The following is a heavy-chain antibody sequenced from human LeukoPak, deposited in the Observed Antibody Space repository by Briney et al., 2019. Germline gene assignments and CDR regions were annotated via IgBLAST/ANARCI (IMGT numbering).Heavy chain of an antibody. CDR1: GFTVSSNY. J-gene: IGHJ3*02. CDR3: ARNSGYDYGAFDI. CDR2: IYSGGST. V-gene: IGHV3-66*01. D-gene: IGHD5-12*01. Sequence: GGSLRLSCAASGFTVSSNYMSWVRHAPGKGLEWVSVIYSGGSTYYADSVKGRFTISRDNSKNTLYLQMNSLRAEDTAVYYCARNSGYDYGAFDIWGQGTMVTVSS.